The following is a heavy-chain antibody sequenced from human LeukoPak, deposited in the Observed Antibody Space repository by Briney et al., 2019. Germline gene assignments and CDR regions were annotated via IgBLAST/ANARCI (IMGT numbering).Heavy chain of an antibody. CDR1: GYRFTSYW. CDR2: IYSGDSDT. V-gene: IGHV5-51*01. J-gene: IGHJ4*02. Sequence: GESLKISFKGSGYRFTSYWIGWVRQMPGKGLEWMGIIYSGDSDTRYSPSFQGQVTISADKSISTAYLQWSSLKASDTAMYYCARLYGSGSYYTSIFDYWGQGTLVTVSS. D-gene: IGHD3-10*01. CDR3: ARLYGSGSYYTSIFDY.